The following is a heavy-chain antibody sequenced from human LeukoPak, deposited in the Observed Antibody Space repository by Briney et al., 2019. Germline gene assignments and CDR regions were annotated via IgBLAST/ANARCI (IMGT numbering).Heavy chain of an antibody. CDR2: INPSGGST. D-gene: IGHD3-10*01. CDR1: GYTFTSYY. Sequence: ASVKVSCKASGYTFTSYYMHWARQAPGQGLEWMGIINPSGGSTSYAQKFQGRVTMTRDTSTSTVYMELSSLRSEDTAVYYCARDYGSMVRGVRFDYWGQGTLVTVSS. J-gene: IGHJ4*02. V-gene: IGHV1-46*01. CDR3: ARDYGSMVRGVRFDY.